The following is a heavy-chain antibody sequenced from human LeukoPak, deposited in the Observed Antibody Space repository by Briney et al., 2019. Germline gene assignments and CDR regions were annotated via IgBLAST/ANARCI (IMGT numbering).Heavy chain of an antibody. CDR1: GFTFSSYE. Sequence: GGSLRLSCAVSGFTFSSYEMNWVRQAPGKGLEWLSYISSRGSSIYYADSVKGRFTISRDNAKNSLFLQMYSLRAEDTAVYFCARDKALNCWGQGTPVTVSS. CDR2: ISSRGSSI. J-gene: IGHJ4*02. V-gene: IGHV3-48*03. CDR3: ARDKALNC.